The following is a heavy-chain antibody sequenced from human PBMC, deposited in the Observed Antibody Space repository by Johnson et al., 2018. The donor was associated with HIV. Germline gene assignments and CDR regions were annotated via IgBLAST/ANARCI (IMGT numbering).Heavy chain of an antibody. V-gene: IGHV3-20*04. Sequence: VQLVESGGGVVRPGGSLRLSCVASRFTFNNYDMNWVRQAPGNGLEWVSGINWNGGSTDYADSVKGRFTISSDNAEKSLYLQMNRLRAVYTAVYYCARDQVDRGGAYDILCQGTMVTVSS. CDR1: RFTFNNYD. D-gene: IGHD5-12*01. J-gene: IGHJ3*02. CDR3: ARDQVDRGGAYDI. CDR2: INWNGGST.